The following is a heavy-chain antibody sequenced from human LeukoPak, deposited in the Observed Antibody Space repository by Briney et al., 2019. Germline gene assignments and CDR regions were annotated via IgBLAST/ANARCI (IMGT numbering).Heavy chain of an antibody. CDR3: ARDTQDIVVVPAAIMRGYYYYGMDV. V-gene: IGHV1-18*01. Sequence: ASVKVSCKASGYTFTSYGISWVRQAPGQGLEWMGWISAYNGNTNYAQKLQGRVTMTIDTSTSTAYMELRSLRSDDTAVYYCARDTQDIVVVPAAIMRGYYYYGMDVWGQGTTVTVSS. CDR2: ISAYNGNT. J-gene: IGHJ6*02. D-gene: IGHD2-2*01. CDR1: GYTFTSYG.